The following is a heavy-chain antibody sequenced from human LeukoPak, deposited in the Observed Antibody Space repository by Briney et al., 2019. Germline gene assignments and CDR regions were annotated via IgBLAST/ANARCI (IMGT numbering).Heavy chain of an antibody. D-gene: IGHD6-19*01. CDR1: GFTFSSYG. J-gene: IGHJ5*02. CDR3: AKDSGGWYGWFDP. V-gene: IGHV3-21*01. CDR2: ISTHSNYI. Sequence: GGTLRLSCAASGFTFSSYGMSWVRQAPGKGLEWVSSISTHSNYIYYVDSVKGRSTISRDNAKNSLYLQMNSLRAEDTAVYYCAKDSGGWYGWFDPWGQGTLVTVSS.